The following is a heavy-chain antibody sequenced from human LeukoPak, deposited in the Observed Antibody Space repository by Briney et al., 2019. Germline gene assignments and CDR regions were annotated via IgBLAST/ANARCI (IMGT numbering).Heavy chain of an antibody. CDR3: ARRRYSSSWYIWFDP. J-gene: IGHJ5*02. D-gene: IGHD6-13*01. CDR1: GGSISSGDYY. CDR2: IYYSGST. Sequence: SETLSLTCTVSGGSISSGDYYWSWIRQPPGKGLEWIGYIYYSGSTYYNPSLKSRVTISVDTSKSQFSLKLSSVTAADTAVYYCARRRYSSSWYIWFDPWGQGTLVTVSS. V-gene: IGHV4-30-4*08.